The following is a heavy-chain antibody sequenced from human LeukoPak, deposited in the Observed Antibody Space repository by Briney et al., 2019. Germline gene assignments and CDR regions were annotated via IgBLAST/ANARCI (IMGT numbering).Heavy chain of an antibody. CDR2: ITNSGGYM. CDR1: RFTFRTNN. Sequence: PGGSLRLSCVASRFTFRTNNINWLRQAPGKGLEWVSSITNSGGYMYYADSVKGRFTISRDNAKNSLYLQMNSLRAEDTAVYYCAKEPFHYWGQGSLVTVSS. V-gene: IGHV3-21*01. CDR3: AKEPFHY. J-gene: IGHJ4*02.